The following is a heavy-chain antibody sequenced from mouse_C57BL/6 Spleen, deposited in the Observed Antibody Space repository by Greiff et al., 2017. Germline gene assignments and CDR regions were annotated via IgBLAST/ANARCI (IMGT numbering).Heavy chain of an antibody. V-gene: IGHV6-6*01. Sequence: EVHLVESGGGLVQPGGSMKLSCAASGFTFSDAWMYWVRQSPEKGLEWFAEIRNNANNPASYYAVSVKGRFNISRDESKSSVYLQMNSLRAEDTGIYYYSYYCGNAMDYWGQGTSVTVSA. J-gene: IGHJ4*01. CDR1: GFTFSDAW. CDR3: SYYCGNAMDY. D-gene: IGHD1-1*01. CDR2: IRNNANNPAS.